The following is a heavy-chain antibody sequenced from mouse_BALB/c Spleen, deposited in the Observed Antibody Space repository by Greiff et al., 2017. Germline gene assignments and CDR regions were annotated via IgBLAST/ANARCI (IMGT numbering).Heavy chain of an antibody. CDR3: TREYGNYDYFDY. CDR2: ISSGGSYT. J-gene: IGHJ2*01. Sequence: EVKLVESGGGLVQPGGSLKLSCAASGFTFSSYTMSWVRQTPEKRLEWVATISSGGSYTYYPDSVKGRFTISRDNAKNTLYLQMSSLKSEDTAMYYCTREYGNYDYFDYWGQGTTLTVSS. CDR1: GFTFSSYT. D-gene: IGHD2-10*02. V-gene: IGHV5-6-4*01.